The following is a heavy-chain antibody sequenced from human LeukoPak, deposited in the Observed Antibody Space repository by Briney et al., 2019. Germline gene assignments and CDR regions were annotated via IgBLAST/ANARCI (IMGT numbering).Heavy chain of an antibody. D-gene: IGHD6-19*01. CDR3: AKKISRWLDYYYYGMDV. CDR1: GFTFSSYA. J-gene: IGHJ6*01. Sequence: GGSLRLSCAASGFTFSSYAMSWVRQAPGKGLEWVSAISGSGGSTYYADSVKGRFTISRDNSKNTLYLQMNSLRAEDTAVYYCAKKISRWLDYYYYGMDVWGQGTTVTVSS. V-gene: IGHV3-23*01. CDR2: ISGSGGST.